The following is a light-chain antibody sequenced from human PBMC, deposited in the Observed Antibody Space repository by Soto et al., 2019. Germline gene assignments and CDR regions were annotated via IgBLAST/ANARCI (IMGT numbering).Light chain of an antibody. CDR3: QKYHSAPLT. V-gene: IGKV1-27*01. Sequence: DIQMTQSPFSLSASVGDRVTITCRASQAINNYLAWYQQKPGKVPKLLIYTASTLQSGVPSRFSGSGSGTDFTLTISSLQPEDVATYYCQKYHSAPLTFGGGTKVEIK. J-gene: IGKJ4*01. CDR2: TAS. CDR1: QAINNY.